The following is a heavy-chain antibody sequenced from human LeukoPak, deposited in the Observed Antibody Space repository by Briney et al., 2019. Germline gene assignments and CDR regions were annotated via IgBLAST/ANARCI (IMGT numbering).Heavy chain of an antibody. CDR2: ISSSSSTI. J-gene: IGHJ3*02. CDR1: GFTFSSYS. D-gene: IGHD6-13*01. Sequence: GGSLRLSSAASGFTFSSYSMNWVRQAPGKGLEWVSYISSSSSTIYYADSVKGRFTISRDNAKNSLYLQMNSLRAEDTAVYYCARESSSLGFGAFDIWGQGTMVTVSS. CDR3: ARESSSLGFGAFDI. V-gene: IGHV3-48*04.